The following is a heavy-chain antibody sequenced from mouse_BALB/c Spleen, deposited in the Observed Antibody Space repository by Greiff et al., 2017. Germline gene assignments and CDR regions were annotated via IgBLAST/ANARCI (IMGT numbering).Heavy chain of an antibody. CDR3: ARGGDGYPFAY. J-gene: IGHJ3*01. CDR2: ISSGGST. Sequence: VQLKQSGGGLVKPGGSLKLSCAASGFTFSSYAMSWVRQTPEKRLEWVASISSGGSTYYPDSVKGRFTISRDNARNILYLQMSSLRSEDTAMYYCARGGDGYPFAYWGQGTLVTVSA. CDR1: GFTFSSYA. V-gene: IGHV5-6-5*01. D-gene: IGHD2-3*01.